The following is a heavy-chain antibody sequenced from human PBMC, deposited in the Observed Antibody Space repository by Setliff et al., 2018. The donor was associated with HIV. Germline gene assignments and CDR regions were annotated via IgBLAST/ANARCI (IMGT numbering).Heavy chain of an antibody. Sequence: ASVKVSCAASGFTFNTYSLNWVRQAPGKGLEWFSSISSTSTYIYYADSVRGRFTVSRDNAKNSVFLQMNRLRGEDTGVYYCARLGTARSFDIWGLGTLVTVSS. D-gene: IGHD7-27*01. CDR3: ARLGTARSFDI. V-gene: IGHV3-21*06. CDR2: ISSTSTYI. CDR1: GFTFNTYS. J-gene: IGHJ4*01.